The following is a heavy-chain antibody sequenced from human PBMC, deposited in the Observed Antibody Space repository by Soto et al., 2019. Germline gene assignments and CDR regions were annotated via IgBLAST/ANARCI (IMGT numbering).Heavy chain of an antibody. CDR1: GFTFSRHG. CDR2: INPSGHST. J-gene: IGHJ4*02. CDR3: AKVDVSTAGSFDY. Sequence: GGSLRLSCVASGFTFSRHGLSWVRQAPGKGLEWVSTINPSGHSTFYADSVKGRFTISRDNSKNTVYLQMNSLSVGDTAVYLCAKVDVSTAGSFDYWGQGALVTVSS. V-gene: IGHV3-23*01. D-gene: IGHD6-13*01.